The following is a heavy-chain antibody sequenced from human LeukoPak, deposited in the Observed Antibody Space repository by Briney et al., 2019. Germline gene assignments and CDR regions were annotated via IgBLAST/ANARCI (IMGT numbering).Heavy chain of an antibody. J-gene: IGHJ4*02. CDR2: IYYSGGT. V-gene: IGHV4-39*01. D-gene: IGHD3-16*01. Sequence: SETLSLTCTVSGGSVSSSRYYWGWMRQPPGGGLEWIGSIYYSGGTYYNPSLKSRVTISVDTSKNQFSLKLSSVTAADTAVYYCARHDGVYWGQGTLVTVSS. CDR3: ARHDGVY. CDR1: GGSVSSSRYY.